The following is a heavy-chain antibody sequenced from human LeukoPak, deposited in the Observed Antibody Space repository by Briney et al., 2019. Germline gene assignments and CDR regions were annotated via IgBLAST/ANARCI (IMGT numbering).Heavy chain of an antibody. CDR2: ISSSSSYI. J-gene: IGHJ5*02. Sequence: GGSLRLSCAASGFTFSSYSMHWVRQAPGKGLEWVSSISSSSSYIYYADSVKGRFTISRDNAKNSLYLQMNSLRAEDTAVYYCASWSGITGRTGKFDPWGQGTLVTVSS. V-gene: IGHV3-21*01. CDR3: ASWSGITGRTGKFDP. CDR1: GFTFSSYS. D-gene: IGHD1-20*01.